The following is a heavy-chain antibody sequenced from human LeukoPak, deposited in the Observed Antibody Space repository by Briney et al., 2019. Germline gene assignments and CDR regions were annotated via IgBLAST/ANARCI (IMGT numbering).Heavy chain of an antibody. CDR1: GFTFSSYA. V-gene: IGHV3-23*01. CDR2: ISGSGGST. D-gene: IGHD3-9*01. J-gene: IGHJ4*02. CDR3: AKEGLVDILTGYSPYYFDC. Sequence: GGSLRLSCAASGFTFSSYAMSWVRQAPGKGLEWVSAISGSGGSTYYADSVKGRFTISRDNSKNTLYLQMNSLRAEDTAVYYCAKEGLVDILTGYSPYYFDCWGQGTLVTVSS.